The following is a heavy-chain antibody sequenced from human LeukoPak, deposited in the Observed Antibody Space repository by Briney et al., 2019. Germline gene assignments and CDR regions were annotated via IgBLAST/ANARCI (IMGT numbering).Heavy chain of an antibody. V-gene: IGHV3-30*18. CDR1: GFTFSSYG. CDR3: AKDDSYGITRLDY. CDR2: ISYDGSNK. Sequence: GRSLRLSCAASGFTFSSYGMHWVRQAPGKGLEWVAVISYDGSNKYYADSVKGRFTISRDNAKNSLYLQMNSLRAEDTALYYCAKDDSYGITRLDYWGQGTLVTVSS. D-gene: IGHD5-18*01. J-gene: IGHJ4*02.